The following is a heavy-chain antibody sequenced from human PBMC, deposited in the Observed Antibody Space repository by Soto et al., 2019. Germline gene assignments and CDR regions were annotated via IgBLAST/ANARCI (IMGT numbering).Heavy chain of an antibody. CDR2: IYWDDDK. V-gene: IGHV2-5*02. J-gene: IGHJ5*02. Sequence: QITLKESGPTLVKPTQTLTLTCTFSGFSLSTRGVGLGWIRQPPGKALECLALIYWDDDKRYSPSLTNRLTLTKGSAENQGVLTRTNMGPVDTARYYCAHSHDDGDDPDWFDPWGQGGLGTGSS. D-gene: IGHD4-17*01. CDR3: AHSHDDGDDPDWFDP. CDR1: GFSLSTRGVG.